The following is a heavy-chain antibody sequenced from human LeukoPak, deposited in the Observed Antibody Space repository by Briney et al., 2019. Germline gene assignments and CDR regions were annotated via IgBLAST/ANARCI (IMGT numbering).Heavy chain of an antibody. CDR3: ARAHPPSGYDLGDFDY. J-gene: IGHJ4*02. V-gene: IGHV3-7*01. CDR2: IKQDGSEK. D-gene: IGHD5-12*01. Sequence: GGSLRLSCAASGFTFSIYWMSWVRQAPGKGLEWVANIKQDGSEKYYVDSVKGRFTISRDNAKNSLYLQMNSLRAEDTAVYYCARAHPPSGYDLGDFDYWGQGTLVTVSS. CDR1: GFTFSIYW.